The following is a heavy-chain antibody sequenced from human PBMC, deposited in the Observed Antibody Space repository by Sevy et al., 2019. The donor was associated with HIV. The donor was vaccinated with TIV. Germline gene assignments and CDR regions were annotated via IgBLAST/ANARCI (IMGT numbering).Heavy chain of an antibody. CDR2: FDPEDGET. D-gene: IGHD3-22*01. CDR3: ATTKDYYEDSGSPFDY. CDR1: GYTLTKLS. J-gene: IGHJ4*02. Sequence: ASVKVSCKVSGYTLTKLSMHWVRQAPGKGLEWMGSFDPEDGETIYQQKLKGRVTMTEDTSTDTAYMELSRLRSEDTDVYYCATTKDYYEDSGSPFDYWGQGTLVTVSS. V-gene: IGHV1-24*01.